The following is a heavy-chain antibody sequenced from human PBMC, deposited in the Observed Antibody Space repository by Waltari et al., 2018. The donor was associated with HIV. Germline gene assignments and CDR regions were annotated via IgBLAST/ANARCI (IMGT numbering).Heavy chain of an antibody. CDR2: IYHSGVA. D-gene: IGHD1-26*01. Sequence: QVHLRESGPALVKPWETLSLTCTVSNASINTASQYLAWVRQSPGKGPEGIESIYHSGVAYYSPSFKSRVTISVDKSKNEFYLKLRSVTASDSGVFFCARQDKGGKREELLTSWGPG. CDR3: ARQDKGGKREELLTS. J-gene: IGHJ5*02. V-gene: IGHV4-39*01. CDR1: NASINTASQY.